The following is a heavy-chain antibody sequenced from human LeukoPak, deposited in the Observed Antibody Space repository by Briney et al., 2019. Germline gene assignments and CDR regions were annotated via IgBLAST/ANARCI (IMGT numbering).Heavy chain of an antibody. V-gene: IGHV1-69*04. D-gene: IGHD6-19*01. CDR1: GGTFSSYA. J-gene: IGHJ3*02. CDR3: ARSDGQWLAHDAFDI. CDR2: IIPILGIA. Sequence: GASVKVSCKASGGTFSSYAISWVRQAPGQGLEWMGRIIPILGIANYAQKFQGRVTITADKSTSTAYMGLSSLRSEDPAVYYCARSDGQWLAHDAFDIWGQGTMVTVSS.